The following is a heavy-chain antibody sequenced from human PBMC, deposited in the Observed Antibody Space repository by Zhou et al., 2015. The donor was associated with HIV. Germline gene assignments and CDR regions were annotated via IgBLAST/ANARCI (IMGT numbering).Heavy chain of an antibody. Sequence: QVQLVQSGAEVKKPGSSVKVSCKASGGTFSSYAISWVRQAPGQGLEWMGGIIPIFGTANYAQKFQGRVTITADESTSTAYMELSSLRSEDTAVYYCARGAALGRGYSGYAMGAYYYYMDVWGKGTTVTVSS. D-gene: IGHD5-12*01. CDR3: ARGAALGRGYSGYAMGAYYYYMDV. V-gene: IGHV1-69*01. CDR1: GGTFSSYA. CDR2: IIPIFGTA. J-gene: IGHJ6*03.